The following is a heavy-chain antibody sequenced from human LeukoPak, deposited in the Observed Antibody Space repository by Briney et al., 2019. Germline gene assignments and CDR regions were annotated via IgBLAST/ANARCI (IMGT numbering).Heavy chain of an antibody. Sequence: SETLSLTCAVYGGSFSGYYWSWIRQPPGKGLEWIGEINHSGSTNYNPSLKSRVTISVDTSKNQFSLKLSSVTAADTAVYYCAKESGTYYYDSSGRGWFDPWGQGTLVTVSS. D-gene: IGHD3-22*01. J-gene: IGHJ5*02. CDR2: INHSGST. V-gene: IGHV4-34*01. CDR1: GGSFSGYY. CDR3: AKESGTYYYDSSGRGWFDP.